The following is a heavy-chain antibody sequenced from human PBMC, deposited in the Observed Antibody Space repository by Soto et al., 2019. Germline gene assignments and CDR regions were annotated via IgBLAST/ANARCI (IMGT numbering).Heavy chain of an antibody. Sequence: YSLQVSCKASGGTFSSYAISWVRQAPGQGLEWMGGIIPIFGTANYAQKFQGRVTITADKSTSTAYMELSSLRSEDTAVYDCARDPLDDYYALWGQGTLVTVYS. CDR2: IIPIFGTA. V-gene: IGHV1-69*06. J-gene: IGHJ4*02. CDR3: ARDPLDDYYAL. D-gene: IGHD1-26*01. CDR1: GGTFSSYA.